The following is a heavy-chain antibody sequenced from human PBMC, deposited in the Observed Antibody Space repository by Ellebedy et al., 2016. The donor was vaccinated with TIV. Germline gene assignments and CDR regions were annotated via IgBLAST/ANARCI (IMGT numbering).Heavy chain of an antibody. CDR2: ISAYNGNT. CDR1: GYTFTSYG. D-gene: IGHD6-19*01. Sequence: AASVKVSCKASGYTFTSYGISWVRQAPGQGLEWMGWISAYNGNTNYAQKLQGRVTMTTDTSTSTAYMELRSLRSDDSAVYYCAREATGYSSGKDCWGQGTLVTVSS. CDR3: AREATGYSSGKDC. J-gene: IGHJ4*02. V-gene: IGHV1-18*04.